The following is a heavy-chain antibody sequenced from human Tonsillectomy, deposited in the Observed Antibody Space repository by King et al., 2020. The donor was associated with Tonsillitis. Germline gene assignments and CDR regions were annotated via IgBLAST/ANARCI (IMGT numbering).Heavy chain of an antibody. CDR3: AGSRGSSSDY. CDR2: IYVSGST. J-gene: IGHJ4*02. Sequence: VQLQESSPGLVKPSGTLSLTCTGSGGSMSSNNWWSWVRQPPGRGLEWIGEIYVSGSTKYKPSLKSRVTISLDKSKNQFSLRLNSVTAADTAVYYCAGSRGSSSDYWGQGTLVTVSS. V-gene: IGHV4-4*02. CDR1: GGSMSSNNW. D-gene: IGHD3-10*01.